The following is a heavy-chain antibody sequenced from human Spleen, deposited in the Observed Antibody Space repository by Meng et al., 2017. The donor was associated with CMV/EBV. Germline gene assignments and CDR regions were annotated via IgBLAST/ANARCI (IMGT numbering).Heavy chain of an antibody. CDR1: GFIFSDYG. D-gene: IGHD3-16*01. Sequence: GESLKISCAASGFIFSDYGMQWVRQAPGKGLEWAAFMRNDGSTKFYADSVKGRFAISRDNSKNTLYLEMNNLRIEDTAVYYCAKSAEIRQSDHWGQGTLVTVS. J-gene: IGHJ4*02. CDR3: AKSAEIRQSDH. V-gene: IGHV3-30*02. CDR2: MRNDGSTK.